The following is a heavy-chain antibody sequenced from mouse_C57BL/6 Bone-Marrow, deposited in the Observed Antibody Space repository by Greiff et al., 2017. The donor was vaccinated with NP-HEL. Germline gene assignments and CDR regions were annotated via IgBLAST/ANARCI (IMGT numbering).Heavy chain of an antibody. Sequence: QVQLQQPGAELVKPGASVKLSCKASGYTFTSYWMHWVKQRPGQGLEWIGMIHPNSGSTNYNEKFKSKATLTVDKSSSTAYMQLSSLTSEDSAVYYCAPIYYDYVMDYWGQGTSVTVSS. CDR2: IHPNSGST. J-gene: IGHJ4*01. CDR3: APIYYDYVMDY. V-gene: IGHV1-64*01. CDR1: GYTFTSYW. D-gene: IGHD2-4*01.